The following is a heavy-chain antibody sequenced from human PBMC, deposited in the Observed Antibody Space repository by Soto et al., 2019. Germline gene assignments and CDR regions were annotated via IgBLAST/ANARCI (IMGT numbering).Heavy chain of an antibody. CDR3: AKKEGGTLPFDF. CDR2: ISAGGGTT. V-gene: IGHV3-23*01. J-gene: IGHJ4*02. Sequence: GGSLRLSCAASGFTFTTYVMSWVRQTPGKGLEWVSSISAGGGTTDYADSVKGRFTMSRDNSKNTVYLQMNSLRVGDTAVYYCAKKEGGTLPFDFWGQGTLVTVSS. CDR1: GFTFTTYV.